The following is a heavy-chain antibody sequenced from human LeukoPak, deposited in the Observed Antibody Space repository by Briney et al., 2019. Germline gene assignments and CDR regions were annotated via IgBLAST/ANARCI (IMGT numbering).Heavy chain of an antibody. V-gene: IGHV4-31*03. CDR2: IYYSGST. D-gene: IGHD6-13*01. CDR1: GGSISSGGYY. J-gene: IGHJ6*02. Sequence: SETLSLTCTVSGGSISSGGYYWSWIRQHPGKGLEWIGYIYYSGSTYYNPSLKSRVTISVDTSKSQFSLKLSSVTAADTAVYYCAREGVAAPKYYYYGMDVWGQGTTVTVSS. CDR3: AREGVAAPKYYYYGMDV.